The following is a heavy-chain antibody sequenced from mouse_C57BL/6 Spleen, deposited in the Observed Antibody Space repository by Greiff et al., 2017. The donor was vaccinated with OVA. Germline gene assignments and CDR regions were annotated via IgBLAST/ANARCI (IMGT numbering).Heavy chain of an antibody. J-gene: IGHJ4*01. CDR1: GYTFTDYN. CDR3: ARSYSSGYPSNAMDY. Sequence: VQLQQSGPELVKPGASVKIPCKASGYTFTDYNMDWVKQSHGKSLEWIGDINPNNGGTIYNQKFKGKATLTVDKSSSTAYMELRSLTSEDTAVYYCARSYSSGYPSNAMDYWGQGTSVTVSS. D-gene: IGHD3-2*02. V-gene: IGHV1-18*01. CDR2: INPNNGGT.